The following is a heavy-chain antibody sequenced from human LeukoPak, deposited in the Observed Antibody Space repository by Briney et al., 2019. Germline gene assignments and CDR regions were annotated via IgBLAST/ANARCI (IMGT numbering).Heavy chain of an antibody. CDR2: ISSSGSTI. CDR3: ARDHSSSWSWDY. V-gene: IGHV3-48*04. D-gene: IGHD6-13*01. Sequence: GGSLRLSCAASGFTFSSYSMNWVRQAPGKGLEWVSYISSSGSTIYYADSVKGRFTISRDNAKNSLYLQMNSLRAEDTAVYYCARDHSSSWSWDYWGQGTLVTVSS. CDR1: GFTFSSYS. J-gene: IGHJ4*02.